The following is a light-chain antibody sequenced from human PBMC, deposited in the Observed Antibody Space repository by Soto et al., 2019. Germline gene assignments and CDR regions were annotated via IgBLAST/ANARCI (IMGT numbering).Light chain of an antibody. Sequence: EIVLTQSPATLSSSPGEGATLSCRASQGIGDTLAWYQHKAGQTPRLLIYDTSTRATGVPARFSGSRSGTDFTLTISSLEPEDFAVYYCQQRSNWPPWFTFGPGTKVDIK. CDR2: DTS. CDR3: QQRSNWPPWFT. V-gene: IGKV3-11*01. J-gene: IGKJ3*01. CDR1: QGIGDT.